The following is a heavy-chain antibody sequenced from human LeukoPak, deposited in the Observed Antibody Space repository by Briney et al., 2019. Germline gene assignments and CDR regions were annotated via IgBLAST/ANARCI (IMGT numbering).Heavy chain of an antibody. CDR1: GGSISSYY. V-gene: IGHV4-59*01. CDR2: IYYSGST. Sequence: SETLSLTCTVSGGSISSYYWSWIRQPPGKGLEWIGYIYYSGSTNYNPSLKSRVTISVDTSKNQFSLKLSSVTAADTAVYYCARGNGWVCSSTSCYKWFEPWGQGTLVTDSS. J-gene: IGHJ5*02. D-gene: IGHD2-2*02. CDR3: ARGNGWVCSSTSCYKWFEP.